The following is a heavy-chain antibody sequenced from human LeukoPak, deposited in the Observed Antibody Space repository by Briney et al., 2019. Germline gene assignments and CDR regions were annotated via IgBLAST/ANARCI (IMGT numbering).Heavy chain of an antibody. CDR1: GFTFSDSA. V-gene: IGHV3-23*01. CDR2: IRASGGNS. D-gene: IGHD1-26*01. Sequence: GGSLRLSCAASGFTFSDSAMSWVRQASGRGLEWVPLIRASGGNSYYADSVKGRFTVSRDSSKNTLHLQMNSLRAEDTAVYYCARDIELSCWGQGTLVTVSS. J-gene: IGHJ4*02. CDR3: ARDIELSC.